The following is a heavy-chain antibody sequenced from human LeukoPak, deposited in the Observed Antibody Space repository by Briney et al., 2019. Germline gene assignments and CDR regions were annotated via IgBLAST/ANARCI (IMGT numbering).Heavy chain of an antibody. CDR1: GGSFSGYY. CDR2: INQSGST. V-gene: IGHV4-34*01. Sequence: SETLSLTCAVYGGSFSGYYWSWIRQPPGKGLEWIGEINQSGSTNYNPSLKSRVTISVDTSKNQFSLKLSSVTAADTAVYYCARGAPKVSAAGIRDAFDIWGQGTMVTVSS. CDR3: ARGAPKVSAAGIRDAFDI. J-gene: IGHJ3*02. D-gene: IGHD6-13*01.